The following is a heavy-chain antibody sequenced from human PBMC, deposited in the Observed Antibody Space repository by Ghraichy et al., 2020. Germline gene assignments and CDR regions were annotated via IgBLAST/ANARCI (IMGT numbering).Heavy chain of an antibody. Sequence: SETLSLTCTVSGGSIGSYSWSWFRQPPGKGLEWIGYIYSSGSTNYNPSLKSRVTISVDTSTNQFSLELSSVTTADTAVYYCARRDITAYYYYWGQGILVTVSS. V-gene: IGHV4-59*08. CDR2: IYSSGST. CDR3: ARRDITAYYYY. D-gene: IGHD3-9*01. J-gene: IGHJ4*02. CDR1: GGSIGSYS.